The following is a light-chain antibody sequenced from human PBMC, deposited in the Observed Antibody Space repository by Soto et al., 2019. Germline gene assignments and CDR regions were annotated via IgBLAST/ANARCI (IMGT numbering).Light chain of an antibody. V-gene: IGKV4-1*01. J-gene: IGKJ2*01. CDR3: QQYYSTPYT. CDR2: WAS. Sequence: DIVMTQSPDSLAVSLGERATINCKSSQSVLYSSNNKNYLAWYQQKPGQPPKLLIYWASTRESGVPDRFSGGGSGTDFTLTISSLQAEDVAVYYCQQYYSTPYTFGPGTKLEIK. CDR1: QSVLYSSNNKNY.